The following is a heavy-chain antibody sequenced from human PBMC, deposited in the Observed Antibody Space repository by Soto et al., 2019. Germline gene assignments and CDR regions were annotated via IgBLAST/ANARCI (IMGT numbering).Heavy chain of an antibody. J-gene: IGHJ4*02. CDR3: ARWGLDGGWSGDY. Sequence: QVELVQSGAEVKKPGSSVKVSCKASGGTFSSYAISWVRQAPGHGLEWLGGILPISGTATYAQKFQGRVTITADETTSTAYMELSSLRSEDKAVYDCARWGLDGGWSGDYWGQGTLGTV. CDR2: ILPISGTA. D-gene: IGHD6-19*01. V-gene: IGHV1-69*01. CDR1: GGTFSSYA.